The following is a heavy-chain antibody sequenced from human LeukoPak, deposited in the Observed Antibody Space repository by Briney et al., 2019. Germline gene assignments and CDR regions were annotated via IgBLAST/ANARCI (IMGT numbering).Heavy chain of an antibody. CDR3: AGEGYGDHDGDY. D-gene: IGHD4-17*01. V-gene: IGHV3-11*01. CDR2: ISSSGSTK. CDR1: GFTFSDYY. J-gene: IGHJ4*02. Sequence: GGSLRLSWAASGFTFSDYYMSWSRQAPGKGLEWISYISSSGSTKYYADSVKGRFTISRDNAKNSLYLQTNSLRAEETAVYYCAGEGYGDHDGDYWGQGTLVTVSS.